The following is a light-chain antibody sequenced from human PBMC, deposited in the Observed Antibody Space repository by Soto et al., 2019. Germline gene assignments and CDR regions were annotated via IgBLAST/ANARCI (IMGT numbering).Light chain of an antibody. J-gene: IGKJ3*01. CDR2: GAS. CDR3: QQYGSSLFT. CDR1: QSVSSSY. V-gene: IGKV3-20*01. Sequence: EIVLTQSPGTLSLSPGERATLSCRASQSVSSSYLAWYQQKPGQAPRLLIYGASSRATGIPDRFSGSGSGRDFTVTISRQEPEDFAVYYCQQYGSSLFTFGPGTKVDIK.